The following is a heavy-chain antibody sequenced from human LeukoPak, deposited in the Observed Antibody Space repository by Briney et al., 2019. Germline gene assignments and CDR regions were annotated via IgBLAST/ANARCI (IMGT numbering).Heavy chain of an antibody. CDR1: GGSIDSFY. V-gene: IGHV4-59*01. Sequence: PSETLSLTCSVSGGSIDSFYWSWIRQSPGRGLEWIGCMYFTGITNYNPTLRSRVTISIDTSKNQFSLRLSSVTAADTAIYYCARERGSSGYYIDSWGQGTLVTVSS. J-gene: IGHJ4*02. CDR3: ARERGSSGYYIDS. CDR2: MYFTGIT. D-gene: IGHD6-19*01.